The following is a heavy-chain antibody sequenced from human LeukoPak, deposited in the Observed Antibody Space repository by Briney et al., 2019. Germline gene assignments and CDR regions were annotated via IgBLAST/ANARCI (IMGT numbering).Heavy chain of an antibody. CDR2: INHSGST. CDR1: GGSFSGYY. CDR3: ARGVTGTTPGYAFDI. V-gene: IGHV4-34*01. D-gene: IGHD1-7*01. J-gene: IGHJ3*02. Sequence: PSETLSLTCAVYGGSFSGYYWSWIRQPPGKGLEWIGEINHSGSTNYNPSLKSRVTISVDTSKNQFSLKLSSVTAADTAVYYCARGVTGTTPGYAFDIWGQGTMVTVSS.